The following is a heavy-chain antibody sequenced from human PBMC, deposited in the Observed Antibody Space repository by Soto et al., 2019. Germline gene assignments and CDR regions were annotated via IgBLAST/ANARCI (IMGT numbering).Heavy chain of an antibody. J-gene: IGHJ4*02. D-gene: IGHD6-19*01. CDR2: AIPMFATA. Sequence: SVKVSCKASGGSFSNYIFAWVRQAPGQGLEWMGGAIPMFATAQYAQKLEGRVTITADESTSTVYMDLTSLRSDDTAVYYCARGLFGQQWLVGFDTWGQGTLVTVSS. CDR3: ARGLFGQQWLVGFDT. CDR1: GGSFSNYI. V-gene: IGHV1-69*13.